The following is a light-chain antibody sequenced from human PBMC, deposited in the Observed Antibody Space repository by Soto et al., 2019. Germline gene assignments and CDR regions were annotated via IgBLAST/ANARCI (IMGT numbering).Light chain of an antibody. CDR1: SSDVGGYNY. CDR2: DVS. V-gene: IGLV2-14*01. Sequence: QSALTQPASVSGSPGQSITISCTGTSSDVGGYNYVSWYQQHPGKAPKLMIYDVSNRPSGVSNRFYGSKSGNTASLTISGLQAEDEADYYCSSYTSSSTSGYVFGTGTKLTVL. J-gene: IGLJ1*01. CDR3: SSYTSSSTSGYV.